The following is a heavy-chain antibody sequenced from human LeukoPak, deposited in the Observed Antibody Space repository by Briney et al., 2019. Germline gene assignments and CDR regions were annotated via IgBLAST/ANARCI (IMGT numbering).Heavy chain of an antibody. CDR1: GFTFSSYA. J-gene: IGHJ6*03. CDR3: AKDIHYYGSGTTIDYYMDV. D-gene: IGHD3-10*01. Sequence: PGGSLRLSCAASGFTFSSYAMNWVRQAPGKGLEWVSGISGSGTNTDYIDSVKGRFTISRDNSKNTLYLQMNSLRGEDTAVYYCAKDIHYYGSGTTIDYYMDVWGKGTTVTISS. V-gene: IGHV3-23*01. CDR2: ISGSGTNT.